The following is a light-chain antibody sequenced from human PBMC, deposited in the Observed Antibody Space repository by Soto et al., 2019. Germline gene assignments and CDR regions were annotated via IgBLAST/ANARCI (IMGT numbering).Light chain of an antibody. CDR2: EVS. J-gene: IGLJ3*02. Sequence: QSALTQPASVSGSPGQSITISCTGTSSDVGGYNYVSWYQHHPGKAPKLMIYEVSNRPSGVSNRFSGSKSGNTASLTISGLQSEDAANYYCSSFTSTSTLWVLGGGTKLTVL. CDR3: SSFTSTSTLWV. V-gene: IGLV2-14*01. CDR1: SSDVGGYNY.